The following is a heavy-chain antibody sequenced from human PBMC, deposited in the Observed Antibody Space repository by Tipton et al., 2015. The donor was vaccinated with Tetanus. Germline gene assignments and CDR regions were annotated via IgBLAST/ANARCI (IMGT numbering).Heavy chain of an antibody. V-gene: IGHV4-30-4*01. CDR3: ARLTCSSPSCYYYYYYYVDV. CDR2: IYYSGST. Sequence: TLSLTCSVSGDSIRSEDYYWGWIRQSPGKGLEWLGYIYYSGSTYNNPSLKSRVSISLDASKNQFSPSLNSVNAADSATYYCARLTCSSPSCYYYYYYYVDVWGTGTAVAVSS. CDR1: GDSIRSEDYY. J-gene: IGHJ6*03. D-gene: IGHD2-2*01.